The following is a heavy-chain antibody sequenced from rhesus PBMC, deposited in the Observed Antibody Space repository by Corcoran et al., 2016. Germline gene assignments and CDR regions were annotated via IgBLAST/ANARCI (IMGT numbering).Heavy chain of an antibody. D-gene: IGHD2-15*01. CDR3: ARGPYCSSTYCSSNFDY. CDR2: IYGSGGSN. CDR1: GYSISSGYY. V-gene: IGHV4S14*01. J-gene: IGHJ4*01. Sequence: QVQLQESGPGLVKPSETLSLTCAVSGYSISSGYYWNWIRQPPGKGLEWIGSIYGSGGSNCLNPSLKSRVTLSVDTSKNQFSLKLSSVTAADTAVYYCARGPYCSSTYCSSNFDYWGQGVLVTVSS.